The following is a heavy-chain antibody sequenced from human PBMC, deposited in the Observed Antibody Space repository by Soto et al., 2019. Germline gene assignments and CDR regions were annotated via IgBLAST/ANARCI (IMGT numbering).Heavy chain of an antibody. V-gene: IGHV1-69*13. CDR2: IIPIFGTA. CDR1: GGTFSSYA. D-gene: IGHD5-18*01. Sequence: SVKVSCKASGGTFSSYAISWVRQAPGQGLEWMGGIIPIFGTANYAQTFQGRVTITADESTSTAYMELSSLRSEDTAIYFCARGQRGDTAMVSFDYWGQGTLVTVSS. CDR3: ARGQRGDTAMVSFDY. J-gene: IGHJ4*02.